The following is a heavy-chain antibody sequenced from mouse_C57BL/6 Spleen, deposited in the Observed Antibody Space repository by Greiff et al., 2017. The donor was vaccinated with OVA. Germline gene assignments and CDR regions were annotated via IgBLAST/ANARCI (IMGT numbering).Heavy chain of an antibody. CDR3: ARGPTTVVGYFDV. J-gene: IGHJ1*03. V-gene: IGHV1-19*01. CDR1: GYTFTDYY. CDR2: INPYNGGT. Sequence: VQLQQSGPVLVKPGASVKMSCKASGYTFTDYYMNWVKQSHGKSLEWIGVINPYNGGTSYNQKFKGKATLTVDKAYSTAYLELTSLTSEDSAVYYCARGPTTVVGYFDVWGTGTTVTVSS. D-gene: IGHD1-1*01.